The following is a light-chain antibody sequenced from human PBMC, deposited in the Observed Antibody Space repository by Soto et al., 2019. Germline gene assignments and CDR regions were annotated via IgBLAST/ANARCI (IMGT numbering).Light chain of an antibody. J-gene: IGKJ5*01. CDR3: QQLNSYPIT. Sequence: DIQMTQSPCTLSASVGAGATITCRASQGISSYLAWYQQKPGKAPKLLIYAASTLQSGVPSRFSGSGSGTEFTLTISSMQPEDFATYYCQQLNSYPITFGQGTRLEIK. CDR2: AAS. V-gene: IGKV1-9*01. CDR1: QGISSY.